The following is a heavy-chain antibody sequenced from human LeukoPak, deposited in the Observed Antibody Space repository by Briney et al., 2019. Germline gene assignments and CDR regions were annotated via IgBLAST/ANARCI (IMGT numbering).Heavy chain of an antibody. Sequence: SETLSLTCTVSGGSISSYNWSWIRQPAGKGLEWIGRIYTSGSTNYNPSLKSRVTMSVDTSKNQFSLKLSSVTAADTAVYYCARDPATIGYCSGGSCPYGMDVWGQGTTVTVSS. CDR2: IYTSGST. J-gene: IGHJ6*02. D-gene: IGHD2-15*01. CDR3: ARDPATIGYCSGGSCPYGMDV. V-gene: IGHV4-4*07. CDR1: GGSISSYN.